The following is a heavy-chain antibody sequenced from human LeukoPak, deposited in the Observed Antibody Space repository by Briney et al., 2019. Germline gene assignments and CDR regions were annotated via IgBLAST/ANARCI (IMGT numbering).Heavy chain of an antibody. D-gene: IGHD3-16*01. J-gene: IGHJ1*01. CDR1: GFTFINAW. CDR2: IKAKAHGGTI. Sequence: GGSLRLSCAASGFTFINAWMAWVRQAPGKGLEWVGRIKAKAHGGTIEYAAPVKGSFTISRDDSKNTLYLQMNSLKTEDTAVYYCAKDDDWGRFYHWGQGTLVTVSS. V-gene: IGHV3-15*01. CDR3: AKDDDWGRFYH.